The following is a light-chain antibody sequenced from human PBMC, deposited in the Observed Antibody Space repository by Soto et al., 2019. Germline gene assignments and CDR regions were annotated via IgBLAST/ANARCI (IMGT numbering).Light chain of an antibody. CDR2: GAS. CDR1: QSVSSN. J-gene: IGKJ1*01. CDR3: QQYNNWPLTWT. V-gene: IGKV3-15*01. Sequence: EIVMTQSPATLSVSPGERATLSCRASQSVSSNLAWYQQKPGQAPRLLIYGASTRATGIPARFSGSGSGTEFTLTISSLQSEDFAVYYCQQYNNWPLTWTFGQGTTGDIK.